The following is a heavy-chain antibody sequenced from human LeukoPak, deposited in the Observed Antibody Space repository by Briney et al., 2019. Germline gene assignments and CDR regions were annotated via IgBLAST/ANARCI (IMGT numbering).Heavy chain of an antibody. J-gene: IGHJ4*02. D-gene: IGHD5-18*01. CDR3: ARVRALRGYSYGYEDY. V-gene: IGHV4-59*01. Sequence: SETLSLTCTVSGGSISSYYWSWIRQPPGKGLEWIGYIYYSGSTNYNPSLKSRVTISVDTSKNQFSLELSSVTAADTAVYYCARVRALRGYSYGYEDYWGQGTLVTVSS. CDR1: GGSISSYY. CDR2: IYYSGST.